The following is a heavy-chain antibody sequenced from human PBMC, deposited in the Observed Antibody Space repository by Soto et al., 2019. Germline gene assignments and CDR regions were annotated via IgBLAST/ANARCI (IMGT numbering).Heavy chain of an antibody. CDR2: IYCSGST. V-gene: IGHV4-59*08. Sequence: SETLSLTCTVSGGSISSYYWSWIRQPPGKGLEWIGYIYCSGSTNYNPSLKSRVTISVDTSKNQFSLKLSSGTAADTAVYYCARRADAFDIWGQGTMVTVSS. J-gene: IGHJ3*02. CDR3: ARRADAFDI. CDR1: GGSISSYY.